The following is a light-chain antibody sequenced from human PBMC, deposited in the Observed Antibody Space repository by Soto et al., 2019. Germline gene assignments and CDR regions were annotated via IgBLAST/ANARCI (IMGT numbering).Light chain of an antibody. V-gene: IGLV4-69*01. Sequence: QSVLTQSPSASASLGASVKITCTLSSGHSNYAIAWHQQQPEKGPRYLMRLNSDGSHSKGDGIPDRFSGSSSGAECFLTISSLQSEDEADYYCQSWDTGSVLFAGGTKLTVL. CDR2: LNSDGSH. CDR3: QSWDTGSVL. J-gene: IGLJ2*01. CDR1: SGHSNYA.